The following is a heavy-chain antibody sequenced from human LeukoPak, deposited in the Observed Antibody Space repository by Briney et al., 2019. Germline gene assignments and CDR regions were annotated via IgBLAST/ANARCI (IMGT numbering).Heavy chain of an antibody. D-gene: IGHD6-13*01. CDR2: ISNSGSST. CDR1: GFTFSGYA. Sequence: GGSLRLSCAASGFTFSGYAMSWVRQAPGKGLEWVSGISNSGSSTYYADSVKGRFTISRDNSKNTLYLQMNSLRAEDTAVYYCAKDSYSKGDYWGQGVLVTVSS. J-gene: IGHJ4*02. CDR3: AKDSYSKGDY. V-gene: IGHV3-23*01.